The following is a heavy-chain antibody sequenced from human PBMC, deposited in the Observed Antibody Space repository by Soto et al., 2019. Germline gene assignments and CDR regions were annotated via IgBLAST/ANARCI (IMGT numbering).Heavy chain of an antibody. CDR2: ISGFNGQT. Sequence: ASVKVSCKASGNTFASHGFSWVRQAPGQGLEWMGWISGFNGQTNYALKFQGRVTLTTDTSTSTAYMELRSLRSDDTAVYFCARVDPRGVAVVRDYWGQGTLVTVS. CDR3: ARVDPRGVAVVRDY. V-gene: IGHV1-18*01. D-gene: IGHD3-10*01. J-gene: IGHJ4*02. CDR1: GNTFASHG.